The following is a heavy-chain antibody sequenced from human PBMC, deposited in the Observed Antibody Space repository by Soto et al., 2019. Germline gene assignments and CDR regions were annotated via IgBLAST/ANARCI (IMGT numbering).Heavy chain of an antibody. V-gene: IGHV4-30-4*01. CDR3: ASYYDSRGYYYAFDI. CDR2: IYYSGST. J-gene: IGHJ3*02. D-gene: IGHD3-22*01. CDR1: GGSIRSGDYY. Sequence: PSETQSLTCTVSGGSIRSGDYYWSWIRKPPGKGLEWIGYIYYSGSTYYNPSLKSRVTISVDTSKNQFSLKLSSVTAADTAVYYCASYYDSRGYYYAFDIWGQGTKVTVSS.